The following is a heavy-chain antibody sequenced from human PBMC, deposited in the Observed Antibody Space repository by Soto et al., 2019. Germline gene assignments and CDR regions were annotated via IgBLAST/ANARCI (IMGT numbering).Heavy chain of an antibody. CDR2: ISAYNGNT. J-gene: IGHJ4*02. CDR3: ARGSSGYSRAFDY. Sequence: ASAKVSCRSSGYPFNSYGISWVRQAPGQGLEWMGWISAYNGNTNYAQKLQGRVTMTTDTSTSTAYMELRSLRSDDTAVYYCARGSSGYSRAFDYWGQGTLVTVSS. D-gene: IGHD3-22*01. CDR1: GYPFNSYG. V-gene: IGHV1-18*04.